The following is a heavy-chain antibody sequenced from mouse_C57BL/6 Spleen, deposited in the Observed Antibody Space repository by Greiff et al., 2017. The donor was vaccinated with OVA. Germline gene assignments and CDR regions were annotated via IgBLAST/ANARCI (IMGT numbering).Heavy chain of an antibody. CDR1: GYTFTSYW. CDR2: IYPGNSDT. D-gene: IGHD2-4*01. V-gene: IGHV1-5*01. J-gene: IGHJ3*01. CDR3: TRRDDYDAWFAY. Sequence: VQLQQSGTVLARPGASVKMSCKTSGYTFTSYWMHWVKQRPGQGLEWIGAIYPGNSDTSYNQKFKGKAKLTAVTSASTAYMELSSLTNEDSAVYYCTRRDDYDAWFAYWGQGTLVTVSA.